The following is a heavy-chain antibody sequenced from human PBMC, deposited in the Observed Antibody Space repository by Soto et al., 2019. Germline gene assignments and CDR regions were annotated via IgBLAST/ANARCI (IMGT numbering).Heavy chain of an antibody. CDR3: ARGGGYSYGRNNWFDP. Sequence: SSETLSLTCTVSGGSISSYYWSWIRQPPGKGLEWIGYIYYSGSTNYNPSLKSRVTISVDTSKNQFSLKLSSVTAADTAVYYCARGGGYSYGRNNWFDPWGQGTLVTVSS. CDR1: GGSISSYY. D-gene: IGHD5-18*01. J-gene: IGHJ5*02. V-gene: IGHV4-59*01. CDR2: IYYSGST.